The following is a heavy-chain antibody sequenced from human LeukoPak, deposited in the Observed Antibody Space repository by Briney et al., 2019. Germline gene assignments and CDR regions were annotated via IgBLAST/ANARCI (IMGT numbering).Heavy chain of an antibody. Sequence: PSETLSLTCTVSGGSISSYYWSWIRQPPGKGLEWIGYIYYSGSTNYNPSLKSRVTISVDTSKNQFSLKLSSVTAAGTAVYYCARGGPDFWSGYRLYGMDVWGQGTTVTVSS. CDR1: GGSISSYY. J-gene: IGHJ6*02. D-gene: IGHD3-3*01. CDR3: ARGGPDFWSGYRLYGMDV. CDR2: IYYSGST. V-gene: IGHV4-59*01.